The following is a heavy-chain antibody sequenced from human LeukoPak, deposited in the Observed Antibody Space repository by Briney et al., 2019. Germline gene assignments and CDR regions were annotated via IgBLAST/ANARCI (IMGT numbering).Heavy chain of an antibody. CDR1: GYRFISYW. CDR3: ARVGGPISSRPFYYYGVNV. J-gene: IGHJ6*02. D-gene: IGHD3-10*01. Sequence: PGESLKISCEGFGYRFISYWIVWVRPLPGKGLEWMGIIYPGDSNTIYSPSFQGQIIISADKSINTAYLRWSNLKASDTATYYCARVGGPISSRPFYYYGVNVWGQGTAVTVSS. V-gene: IGHV5-51*01. CDR2: IYPGDSNT.